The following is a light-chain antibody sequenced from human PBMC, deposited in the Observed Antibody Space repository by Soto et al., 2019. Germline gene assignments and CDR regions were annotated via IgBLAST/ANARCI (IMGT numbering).Light chain of an antibody. CDR3: CSYAGSYTWA. J-gene: IGLJ3*02. Sequence: QSALTQPASVSGSPGHSITISCAGTRSDVGNYNLVSWYQQHPGKAPKLMIYEVNKRPSGVSNRFSGSKSGNTASLTISGLQAGGGADYFCCSYAGSYTWAFGGGTKLTVL. V-gene: IGLV2-23*02. CDR1: RSDVGNYNL. CDR2: EVN.